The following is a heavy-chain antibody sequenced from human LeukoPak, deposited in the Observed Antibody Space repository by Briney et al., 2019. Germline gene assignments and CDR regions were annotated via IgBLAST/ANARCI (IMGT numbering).Heavy chain of an antibody. J-gene: IGHJ5*02. CDR3: ARAGNYYGSGSYRNWFDP. V-gene: IGHV1-18*01. Sequence: ASVKVSCKASGYTFTSYGISWVRQAPGQGLELMGWISAYNGNTNYAQKLQGRVTMTTDTSTSTAYMELRSLRSDDTAVYYCARAGNYYGSGSYRNWFDPWGQGTLVTVSS. D-gene: IGHD3-10*01. CDR2: ISAYNGNT. CDR1: GYTFTSYG.